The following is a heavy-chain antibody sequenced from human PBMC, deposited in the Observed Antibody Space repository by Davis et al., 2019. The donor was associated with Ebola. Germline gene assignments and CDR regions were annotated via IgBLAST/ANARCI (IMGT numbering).Heavy chain of an antibody. J-gene: IGHJ6*02. D-gene: IGHD1-7*01. Sequence: GGSLRLSCIASGFTFSTYAMNWVRQAPGKGLEWVSSISSNSRATYYADSLKGRFTISRDNAKSSLYLQMNSLRDEDTGVYFCARDNYISAFYYYYFMDVWGQGTTVTVSS. CDR1: GFTFSTYA. V-gene: IGHV3-21*01. CDR3: ARDNYISAFYYYYFMDV. CDR2: ISSNSRAT.